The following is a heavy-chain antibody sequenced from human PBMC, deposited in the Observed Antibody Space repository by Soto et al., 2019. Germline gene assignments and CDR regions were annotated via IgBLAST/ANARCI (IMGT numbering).Heavy chain of an antibody. CDR1: GGSISSYY. CDR2: IYTSGST. Sequence: SETLYLTCTVSGGSISSYYWSWIRQPAGKGLEWIGRIYTSGSTNYNPSLKSRVTMSVDTSKNQFSLKLSSVTAADTAVYYCASLRGYSGYGGYYYGMDVWGQGTTVTVSS. J-gene: IGHJ6*02. CDR3: ASLRGYSGYGGYYYGMDV. D-gene: IGHD5-12*01. V-gene: IGHV4-4*07.